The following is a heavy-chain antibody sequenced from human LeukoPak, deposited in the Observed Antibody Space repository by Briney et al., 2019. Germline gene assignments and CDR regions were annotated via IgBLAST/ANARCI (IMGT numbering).Heavy chain of an antibody. Sequence: PGGSLRLSCAASGFSFSSYSMNWVRPAPGKGLEWGSSISSSSDYIYYADSVKGRFTISRDNAKNSLYLQMNSLRVEDTAVYYCARLYCGGGSCYSTFYYCYYYMDVWGRGTTVTVSS. CDR3: ARLYCGGGSCYSTFYYCYYYMDV. CDR2: ISSSSDYI. D-gene: IGHD2-15*01. CDR1: GFSFSSYS. V-gene: IGHV3-21*01. J-gene: IGHJ6*03.